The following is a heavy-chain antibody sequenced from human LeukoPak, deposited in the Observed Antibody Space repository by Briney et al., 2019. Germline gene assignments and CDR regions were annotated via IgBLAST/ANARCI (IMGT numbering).Heavy chain of an antibody. CDR1: GYTFTSYA. V-gene: IGHV1-18*01. D-gene: IGHD6-6*01. CDR3: ARTYKAARTNWFDP. Sequence: ASVKVSCKASGYTFTSYAMHWVRQAPGQRLEWMGWISAYNGNTNYAQKLQGRVTMTTDTSTSTAYMELRSLRSDDTAVYYCARTYKAARTNWFDPWGQGTLVTVSS. J-gene: IGHJ5*02. CDR2: ISAYNGNT.